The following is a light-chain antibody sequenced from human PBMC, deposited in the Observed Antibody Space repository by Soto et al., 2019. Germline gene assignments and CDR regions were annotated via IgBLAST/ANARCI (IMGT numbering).Light chain of an antibody. CDR3: QQYIRWPLT. V-gene: IGKV3-15*01. J-gene: IGKJ4*01. Sequence: EIVITPSPATLSVSPGERSTLSCRASQSVSSNLAWYQQKPGQAPSLLIYGASTRATGTPARFSGSGSGTEFTLTISSLQSEDFAVYYCQQYIRWPLTFGGGTKVDIK. CDR2: GAS. CDR1: QSVSSN.